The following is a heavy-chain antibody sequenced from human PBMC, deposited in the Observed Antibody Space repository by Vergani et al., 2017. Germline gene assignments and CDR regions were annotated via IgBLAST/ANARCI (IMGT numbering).Heavy chain of an antibody. Sequence: EVQLVTSGGGLVQPGGSLRLSCAASGFVFDEYALHWVRQSPGKGLEWVSGISWNRGKIAYADSVKGRFTISRDNSKNTLYLEMNNLKTEDTAVYYCARGSLSSDAFDIWGHGTVVTVS. V-gene: IGHV3-9*01. CDR1: GFVFDEYA. CDR3: ARGSLSSDAFDI. CDR2: ISWNRGKI. J-gene: IGHJ3*02.